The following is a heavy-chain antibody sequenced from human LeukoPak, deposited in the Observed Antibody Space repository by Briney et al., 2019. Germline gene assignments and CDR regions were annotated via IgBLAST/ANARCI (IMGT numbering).Heavy chain of an antibody. J-gene: IGHJ3*02. D-gene: IGHD3-9*01. CDR2: ISAYNGNT. V-gene: IGHV1-18*01. CDR3: ARGGYDILTGYSHAFDI. Sequence: ASVKVSCKASGYTFTSYGISWVRQAPGQGLEWMGWISAYNGNTNYAQKLQGRVTMTTDTSTSTAYMELSSLRSEDTAVYYCARGGYDILTGYSHAFDIWGQGTMVTVSS. CDR1: GYTFTSYG.